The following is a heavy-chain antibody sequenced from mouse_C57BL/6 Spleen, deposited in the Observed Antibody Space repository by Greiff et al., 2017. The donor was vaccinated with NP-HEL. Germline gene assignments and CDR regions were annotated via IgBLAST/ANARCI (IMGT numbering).Heavy chain of an antibody. D-gene: IGHD3-1*01. CDR2: IHPNSGST. Sequence: QVQLQQPGAELVKPGASVKLSCKASGYTFTSYWMHWVKQRPGQGLEWIGMIHPNSGSTNYNEKFKSKATLTVDKSSSTAYMQLSSLTSEDSAVYYWARSGDAYWYFDVWGTGTTVTVSS. CDR1: GYTFTSYW. J-gene: IGHJ1*03. CDR3: ARSGDAYWYFDV. V-gene: IGHV1-64*01.